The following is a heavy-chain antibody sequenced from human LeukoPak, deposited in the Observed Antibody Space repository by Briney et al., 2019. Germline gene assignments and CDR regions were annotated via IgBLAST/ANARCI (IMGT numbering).Heavy chain of an antibody. J-gene: IGHJ4*02. D-gene: IGHD6-19*01. V-gene: IGHV1-69*13. Sequence: SVKVSCKASGGTFSSYAISWVRQAPGQGLEWMGGIIPIFGTANYAQKFQGRVTITADESTSTAYVELSSLRSEDTAVYYCASGRTSSGWLFDYWGQGTLVTVSS. CDR2: IIPIFGTA. CDR3: ASGRTSSGWLFDY. CDR1: GGTFSSYA.